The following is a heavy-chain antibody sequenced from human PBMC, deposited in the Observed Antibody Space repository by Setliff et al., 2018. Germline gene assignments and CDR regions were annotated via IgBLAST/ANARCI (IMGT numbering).Heavy chain of an antibody. Sequence: SETLSLTCSVSGASITSGGFYWTWIRQPAGKGLEWIGHISPSGSTTYNPSLKSRVTISFNTSKNQFSLKLTSVTAADTAVYYCATTTLGRYCSGGNCYFGYWGQGTLVTVSS. CDR3: ATTTLGRYCSGGNCYFGY. CDR1: GASITSGGFY. D-gene: IGHD2-15*01. V-gene: IGHV4-61*09. CDR2: ISPSGST. J-gene: IGHJ4*02.